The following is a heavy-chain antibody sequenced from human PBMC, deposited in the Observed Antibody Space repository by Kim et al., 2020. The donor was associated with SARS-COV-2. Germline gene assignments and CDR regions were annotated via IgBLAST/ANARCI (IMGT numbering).Heavy chain of an antibody. J-gene: IGHJ4*02. V-gene: IGHV1-69*13. CDR2: IIPIFGTA. Sequence: SVKVSCKASGGTFSSYAISWVRQAPGQGLEWMGGIIPIFGTANYAQKFQGRVTITADESTSTAYMELSSLRSEDTAVYYCARVARGGYYSGDFDYWGQGTLVTVSS. CDR1: GGTFSSYA. CDR3: ARVARGGYYSGDFDY. D-gene: IGHD3-22*01.